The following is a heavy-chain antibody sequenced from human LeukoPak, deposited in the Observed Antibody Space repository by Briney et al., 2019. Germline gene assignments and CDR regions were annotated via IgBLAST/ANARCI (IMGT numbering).Heavy chain of an antibody. J-gene: IGHJ4*02. V-gene: IGHV4-59*01. CDR3: ARGVVIAPQTFDY. D-gene: IGHD2-21*01. Sequence: SETLSLTCTVSGGFISSYYWSWIRQPPGKGLEWIGYIYYSGSTNYNPSLKSRVTISVDTSKNQFSLKLSSVTAADTAVYYCARGVVIAPQTFDYWGQGTLVIVSS. CDR2: IYYSGST. CDR1: GGFISSYY.